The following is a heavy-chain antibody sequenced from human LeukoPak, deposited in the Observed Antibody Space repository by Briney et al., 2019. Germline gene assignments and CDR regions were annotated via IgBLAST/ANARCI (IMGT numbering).Heavy chain of an antibody. CDR3: ARGEIWFGGYYFDY. D-gene: IGHD3-10*01. CDR1: GFTFSSYG. V-gene: IGHV3-66*01. CDR2: IYSGGST. Sequence: GGSLRLSCAASGFTFSSYGMRWVRQAPGKGLEWVSVIYSGGSTYYAGSVKGRFTISRDNSKNTLYLQMNSLRAEDTAVYYCARGEIWFGGYYFDYWGQGTLVTVSS. J-gene: IGHJ4*02.